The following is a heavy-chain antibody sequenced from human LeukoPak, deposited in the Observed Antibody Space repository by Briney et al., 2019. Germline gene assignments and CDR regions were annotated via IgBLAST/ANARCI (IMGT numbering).Heavy chain of an antibody. CDR3: AKGFVVVPVGFDY. V-gene: IGHV3-33*06. D-gene: IGHD2-2*01. J-gene: IGHJ4*02. CDR2: IWYDGSNK. Sequence: GGSLRLSCAASGFTFNSYGMHWVRQAPGKGLEWVAVIWYDGSNKYYADSVKGRFTISRDNSKNTLYLQMNSLRAEDTAVYYCAKGFVVVPVGFDYWGQGTLVTVSS. CDR1: GFTFNSYG.